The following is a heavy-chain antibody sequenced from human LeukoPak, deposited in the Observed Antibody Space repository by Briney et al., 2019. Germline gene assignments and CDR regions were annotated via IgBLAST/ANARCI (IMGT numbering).Heavy chain of an antibody. Sequence: SETLSLTCLVSGGSISSYYWSWIQQPPGKGLEWIGYIYYSGSNNYNPPLKSRVTISVDTSNNQFSLKLSSVTAADTAVYYCARDHCSGGSCYHNWFDPWGQGTLVTVSS. J-gene: IGHJ5*02. D-gene: IGHD2-15*01. CDR3: ARDHCSGGSCYHNWFDP. CDR2: IYYSGSN. CDR1: GGSISSYY. V-gene: IGHV4-59*01.